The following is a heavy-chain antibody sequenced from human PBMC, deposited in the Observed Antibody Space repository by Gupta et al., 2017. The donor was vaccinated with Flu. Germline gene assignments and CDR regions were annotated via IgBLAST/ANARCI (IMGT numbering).Heavy chain of an antibody. CDR3: ASAPHSGSGWYQS. J-gene: IGHJ5*02. CDR1: GGSISSDTHY. D-gene: IGHD6-19*01. CDR2: IFASGGT. V-gene: IGHV4-61*02. Sequence: QVQLQESGPGLVKPSQTLSLTCTVSGGSISSDTHYWTWIRQPAGKGLEWIGRIFASGGTNYSPALRSRLTISIDTSKNQVSLKLSSVTAADTAVYYCASAPHSGSGWYQSWGQGRLVTVSS.